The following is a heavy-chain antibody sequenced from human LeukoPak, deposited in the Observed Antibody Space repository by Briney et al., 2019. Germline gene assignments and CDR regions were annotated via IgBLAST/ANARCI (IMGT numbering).Heavy chain of an antibody. J-gene: IGHJ4*02. CDR1: GFTFSSYG. Sequence: GGSLRLSCAASGFTFSSYGMHWVRQAPGKGVEWVAVISYDGSNKYYADSVKGRFTISRDNSKNTLYLQMNSLRAEDTAVYYCAKTTISYSSGPLDYWGQGTLVTVSS. D-gene: IGHD6-19*01. CDR2: ISYDGSNK. CDR3: AKTTISYSSGPLDY. V-gene: IGHV3-30*18.